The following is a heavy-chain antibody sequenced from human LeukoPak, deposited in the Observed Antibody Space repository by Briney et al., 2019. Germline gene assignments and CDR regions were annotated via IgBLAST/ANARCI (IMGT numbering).Heavy chain of an antibody. V-gene: IGHV3-30*18. J-gene: IGHJ6*02. Sequence: GGSLRLSCAASGFTFSNYGMHWVRQAPGKGLEWVAVISYDGSNKYYADSVKGRFTISRDNSKNTLYLQMNSLRAEDTAVYYCAKDLSPGYCSGGSCYSHGMDVWGQGTTVTVSS. D-gene: IGHD2-15*01. CDR2: ISYDGSNK. CDR1: GFTFSNYG. CDR3: AKDLSPGYCSGGSCYSHGMDV.